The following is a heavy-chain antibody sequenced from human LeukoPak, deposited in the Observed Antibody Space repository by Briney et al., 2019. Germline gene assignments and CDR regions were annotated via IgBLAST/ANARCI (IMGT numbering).Heavy chain of an antibody. Sequence: SETLSLTCAVYGGSFNGYYWSWIRQPPGEGLEWIGEINHSGSTNYNPSLKSRVTISVDTSKNQFSLKLSSVTAADTAVYYCARDFSFDYWGQGTLVTVSS. J-gene: IGHJ4*02. CDR3: ARDFSFDY. V-gene: IGHV4-34*01. CDR2: INHSGST. CDR1: GGSFNGYY.